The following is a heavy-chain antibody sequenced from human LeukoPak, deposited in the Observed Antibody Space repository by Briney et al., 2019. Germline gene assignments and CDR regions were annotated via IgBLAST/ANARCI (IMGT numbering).Heavy chain of an antibody. V-gene: IGHV3-74*01. CDR1: GFTLSIYW. CDR2: INSDGSST. Sequence: PGGSLRLSCAASGFTLSIYWMHWVRQAPGKGLVWVSXINSDGSSTSYADSVKGRFTISRDNAKNTLYLQMNSLRAEDTGVYYCARIASHSSSWYDGGYWGQGTLVTVSS. D-gene: IGHD6-13*01. J-gene: IGHJ4*02. CDR3: ARIASHSSSWYDGGY.